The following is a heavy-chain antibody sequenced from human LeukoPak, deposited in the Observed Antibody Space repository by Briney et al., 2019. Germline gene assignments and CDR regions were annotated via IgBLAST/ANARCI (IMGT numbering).Heavy chain of an antibody. V-gene: IGHV4-31*03. J-gene: IGHJ6*03. Sequence: SQTLSLTCTVSGGSISSGGYYWSWIRQHPGKGLEWTGYIYYSGSTYYNPSLKSRVTISVDTSKNQFSLKLSSVTAADTAVYYCARDHRDSSRGYYYYYYMDVWGKGTTVTVSS. D-gene: IGHD2-15*01. CDR2: IYYSGST. CDR3: ARDHRDSSRGYYYYYYMDV. CDR1: GGSISSGGYY.